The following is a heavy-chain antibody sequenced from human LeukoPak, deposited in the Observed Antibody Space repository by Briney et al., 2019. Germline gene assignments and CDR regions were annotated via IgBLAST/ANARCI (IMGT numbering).Heavy chain of an antibody. Sequence: GGAPRPSSSAPGVTFISYWKHLGRHTPGEGVVWVSRINSDGSTISYADSVKGRFTISRDDAKNTLYLQMNSLGAEDTAVYYCARDNAYSSGWDFDYWGQGTLVTVSS. CDR3: ARDNAYSSGWDFDY. J-gene: IGHJ4*02. V-gene: IGHV3-74*01. D-gene: IGHD6-19*01. CDR2: INSDGSTI. CDR1: GVTFISYW.